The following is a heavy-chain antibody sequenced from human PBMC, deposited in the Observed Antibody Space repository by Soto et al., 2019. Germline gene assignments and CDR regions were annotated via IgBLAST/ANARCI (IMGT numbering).Heavy chain of an antibody. CDR1: GLTFSSYA. CDR3: ARDVWETTSMYYGLDV. J-gene: IGHJ6*02. D-gene: IGHD1-26*01. Sequence: EAQLLESGGGLLQPGGSLRLSCAASGLTFSSYAMSWVRLAPGKGLEWVSGITGSGAITYYTDSVKGRFTISRDNSKNTLYLQMHSLRAEDTAVYYCARDVWETTSMYYGLDVWGLGTTVTVSS. CDR2: ITGSGAIT. V-gene: IGHV3-23*01.